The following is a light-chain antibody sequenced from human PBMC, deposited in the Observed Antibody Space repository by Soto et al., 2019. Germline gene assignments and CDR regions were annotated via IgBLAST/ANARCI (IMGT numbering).Light chain of an antibody. CDR1: QRVSSRF. Sequence: EIVLTQSPGTLSLSPGERATLSCRASQRVSSRFLAWYQQKPGQAPRLLMYGASSRATCIPDRFSGTGSGTDFTHTISRLEPEDFAVYYCQHYGSSPYTFGLGTKLEIK. CDR3: QHYGSSPYT. J-gene: IGKJ2*01. CDR2: GAS. V-gene: IGKV3-20*01.